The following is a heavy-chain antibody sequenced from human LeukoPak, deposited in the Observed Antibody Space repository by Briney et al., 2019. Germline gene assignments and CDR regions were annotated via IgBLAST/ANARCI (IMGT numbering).Heavy chain of an antibody. Sequence: GGSLRLSCAASGFTFSRFEMNGVREAPGKGVEGVSYISSSGSNMYYADSVKGRFTISRDNARNSLRLQMHSLRAEDTAVYHCARVMVVAGHYYYYYGMDVWGKGTTVTVSS. D-gene: IGHD2-15*01. CDR2: ISSSGSNM. CDR3: ARVMVVAGHYYYYYGMDV. V-gene: IGHV3-48*03. J-gene: IGHJ6*04. CDR1: GFTFSRFE.